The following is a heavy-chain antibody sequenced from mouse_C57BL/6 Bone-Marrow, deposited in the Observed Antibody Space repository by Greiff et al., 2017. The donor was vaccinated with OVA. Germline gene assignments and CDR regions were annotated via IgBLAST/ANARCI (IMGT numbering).Heavy chain of an antibody. Sequence: EVKLEESEGGLVQPGSSMKLSCTASGFTFSDYYMAWVRQVPEKGLEWVANINYDGSSTYYLDSLKSRFIISRDNAKNILYLQMSSLKSEDTATYYCARVVITTVVATGDYAMDYWGQGTSVTVSS. CDR2: INYDGSST. J-gene: IGHJ4*01. CDR1: GFTFSDYY. D-gene: IGHD1-1*01. V-gene: IGHV5-16*01. CDR3: ARVVITTVVATGDYAMDY.